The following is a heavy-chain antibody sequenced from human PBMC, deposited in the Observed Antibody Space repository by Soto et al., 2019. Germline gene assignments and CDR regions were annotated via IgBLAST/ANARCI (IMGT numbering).Heavy chain of an antibody. Sequence: GGSLRLSCAGSGFRFSSSWMSWIRQSPGKGLEWVAHINQGGSQKYYVDSAKGRFTISRDNAKTSLYLQMNNLRAEDTATYYCASWADAADEDYFHHWGQGTLVTVSS. V-gene: IGHV3-7*03. CDR3: ASWADAADEDYFHH. D-gene: IGHD3-16*01. J-gene: IGHJ1*01. CDR2: INQGGSQK. CDR1: GFRFSSSW.